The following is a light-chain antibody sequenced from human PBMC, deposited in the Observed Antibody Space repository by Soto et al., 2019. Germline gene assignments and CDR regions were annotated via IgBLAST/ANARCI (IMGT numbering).Light chain of an antibody. Sequence: QYVLTQPPSVSGAPGQRVTISCTGSSSNIGAGYDVHWYQQLPGTAPKLLIYGNSNRPSGVPDRFSGSKSGTSASLAITGLQAEDEADYYCQSYDSSLSGVFGTGTKVTVL. J-gene: IGLJ1*01. CDR2: GNS. V-gene: IGLV1-40*01. CDR1: SSNIGAGYD. CDR3: QSYDSSLSGV.